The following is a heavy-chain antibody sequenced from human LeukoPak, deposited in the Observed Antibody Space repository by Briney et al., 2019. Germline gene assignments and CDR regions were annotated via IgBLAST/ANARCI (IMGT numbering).Heavy chain of an antibody. D-gene: IGHD2-21*02. V-gene: IGHV4-59*08. CDR3: ARQSKVAYCGGDCFYFDY. CDR1: GGSFSGYY. J-gene: IGHJ4*02. CDR2: IYYSGST. Sequence: SETLSLTCAVYGGSFSGYYWSWIRQPPGKGLEWIGYIYYSGSTNYTPSLKSRVTISVDTSKNQFSLKLSSVTAADTAVYFCARQSKVAYCGGDCFYFDYWGQGALVTVSS.